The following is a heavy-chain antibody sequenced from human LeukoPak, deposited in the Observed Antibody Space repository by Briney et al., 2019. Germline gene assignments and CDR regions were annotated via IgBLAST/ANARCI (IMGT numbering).Heavy chain of an antibody. V-gene: IGHV3-53*01. CDR3: ASAWELRN. CDR1: GFTVSSDY. D-gene: IGHD1-26*01. CDR2: IYSGGNT. Sequence: PGGSLRLSCAASGFTVSSDYMSWVRQAPGKGLEWVSVIYSGGNTYYADSVKGRFTISRDNSKNTLYLLMNSLRAEDTAVYYCASAWELRNWGQGTLVTVSS. J-gene: IGHJ4*02.